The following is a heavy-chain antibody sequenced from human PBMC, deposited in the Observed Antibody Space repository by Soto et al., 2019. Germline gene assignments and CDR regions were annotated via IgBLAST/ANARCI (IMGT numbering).Heavy chain of an antibody. V-gene: IGHV1-69*13. CDR1: GGSFSSFG. J-gene: IGHJ1*01. CDR3: AREGSGYNL. Sequence: ASVKVSCKASGGSFSSFGFSWVRQAPGQGLEWMGGIIPVFGRPNYAQRFRGRLTITADESTNTVYLELIYLRYEDTAVYYCAREGSGYNLWGQGTQVTVSS. D-gene: IGHD5-12*01. CDR2: IIPVFGRP.